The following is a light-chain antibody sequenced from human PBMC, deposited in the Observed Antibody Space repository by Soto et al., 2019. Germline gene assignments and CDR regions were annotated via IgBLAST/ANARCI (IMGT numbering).Light chain of an antibody. Sequence: PGERATLSCRASQSLSGTYLAWYQQKPGQAPRLLIYGASSRATGIPDRFSGSGSGPDFTLTISRLEPEDFAVYYCQQYGSSLPFGQGTKVEVK. CDR3: QQYGSSLP. V-gene: IGKV3-20*01. CDR1: QSLSGTY. J-gene: IGKJ1*01. CDR2: GAS.